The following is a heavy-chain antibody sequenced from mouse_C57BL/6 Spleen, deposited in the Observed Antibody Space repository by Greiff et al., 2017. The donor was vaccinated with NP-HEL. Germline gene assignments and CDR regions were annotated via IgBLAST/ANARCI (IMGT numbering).Heavy chain of an antibody. CDR3: TRSRRDFGV. CDR1: GYTFTSYG. Sequence: VLLVESGPDLVKPGASLKLSCKASGYTFTSYGMHWVRQTPGKGLEWIGYISPGNGATNYNDKFKSKATMTGDKSSSTAYMQLSSLTSEDSAVYYCTRSRRDFGVWGTGATVTVST. CDR2: ISPGNGAT. V-gene: IGHV1-53*01. J-gene: IGHJ1*03.